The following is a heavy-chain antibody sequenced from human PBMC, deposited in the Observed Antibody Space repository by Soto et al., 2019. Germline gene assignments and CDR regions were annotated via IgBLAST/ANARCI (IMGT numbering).Heavy chain of an antibody. J-gene: IGHJ4*02. CDR3: ARKTDSGGDGGF. D-gene: IGHD2-21*01. V-gene: IGHV3-53*02. Sequence: EARLVETGGGLIQPGGSLRLSCAVSGFSVSDNYMYWVRQAPGKGLEWVSLIYSVGTARYADSVRGRFTISRDKSKNTLYLQINSLREEDTAVYHCARKTDSGGDGGFWGQGTLVTVSS. CDR1: GFSVSDNY. CDR2: IYSVGTA.